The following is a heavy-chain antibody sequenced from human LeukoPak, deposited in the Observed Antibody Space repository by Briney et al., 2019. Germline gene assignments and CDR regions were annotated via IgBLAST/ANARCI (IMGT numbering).Heavy chain of an antibody. V-gene: IGHV3-48*03. CDR2: ISSSGSTI. CDR3: ARVEMATMMH. CDR1: GFTFSSYA. D-gene: IGHD5-24*01. J-gene: IGHJ1*01. Sequence: GGSLRLSCAASGFTFSSYAMNWVRQAPGKGLEWVSYISSSGSTIYYADSVKGRFTISRDNAKNSLYLQMNSLRAEDTAVYYCARVEMATMMHWGQGTLVTVSS.